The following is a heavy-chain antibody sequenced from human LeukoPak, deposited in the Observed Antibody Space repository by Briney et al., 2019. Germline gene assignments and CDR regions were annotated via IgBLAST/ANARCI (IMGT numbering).Heavy chain of an antibody. CDR1: GGTFSSYT. CDR2: IIPILGIA. Sequence: ASVKVSCKASGGTFSSYTISWVRQAPGQGLEWMGRIIPILGIANYAQKFQGRVTITTDESTSTAYMELSSLRSEDTAVYYCASSGYCTNGVCYTLDYWGQGTLVTVSS. V-gene: IGHV1-69*02. J-gene: IGHJ4*02. D-gene: IGHD2-8*01. CDR3: ASSGYCTNGVCYTLDY.